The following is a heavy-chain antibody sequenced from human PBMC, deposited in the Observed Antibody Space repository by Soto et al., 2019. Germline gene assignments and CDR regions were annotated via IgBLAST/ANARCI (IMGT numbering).Heavy chain of an antibody. D-gene: IGHD3-22*01. CDR3: ARSYDSSGFPSYFDV. V-gene: IGHV2-70*01. J-gene: IGHJ2*01. CDR2: IDWDDDT. CDR1: GFSLSTRGVC. Sequence: GPTLVNPTQTLTLTCTFSGFSLSTRGVCVSWIRQPPGKPLEWLALIDWDDDTYYSTSLKTRLTISKDTSKTQVVLTMTNVDPVDTATYYCARSYDSSGFPSYFDVWGRGTLVTVSS.